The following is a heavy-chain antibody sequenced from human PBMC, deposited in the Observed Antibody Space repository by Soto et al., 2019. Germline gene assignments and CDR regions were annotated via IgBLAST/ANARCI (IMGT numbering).Heavy chain of an antibody. D-gene: IGHD3-22*01. CDR1: GFSFSSYA. Sequence: QAGGSLRLSCAASGFSFSSYAMHWVRQAPGKGLEWVAVISYVGSNEYQADSVKGRFTISRDNSKNTLYLQMSSLRPEDTAVYYCAREGGNYYDSSGYYGLDSWGQGTLVTVSS. V-gene: IGHV3-30-3*01. CDR2: ISYVGSNE. CDR3: AREGGNYYDSSGYYGLDS. J-gene: IGHJ4*02.